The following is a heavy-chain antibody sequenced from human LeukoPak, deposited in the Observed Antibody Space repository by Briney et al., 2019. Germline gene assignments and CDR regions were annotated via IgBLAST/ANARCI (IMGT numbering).Heavy chain of an antibody. J-gene: IGHJ5*02. CDR2: IYPADFDT. Sequence: GESLKISCQGSGYIFTNYWIGWVRQMPGKGLEGVGIIYPADFDTQYSPSFHGHVTISVDKSTSTAYLQWSSLKTSDTAMYYCAWRKYFSTWFEPWGQGTLVTVSS. D-gene: IGHD1-14*01. V-gene: IGHV5-51*01. CDR1: GYIFTNYW. CDR3: AWRKYFSTWFEP.